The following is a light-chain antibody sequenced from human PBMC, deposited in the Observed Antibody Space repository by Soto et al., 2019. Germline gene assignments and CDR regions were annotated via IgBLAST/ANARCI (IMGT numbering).Light chain of an antibody. CDR3: CSYAGGPYV. CDR2: DVS. J-gene: IGLJ1*01. V-gene: IGLV2-11*01. CDR1: TSDVGDCNY. Sequence: QSALTQPRSVSGSPGQSVTISCTGTTSDVGDCNYVSWYQQHPGNAPKLMIYDVSKRPSGVPDRFSGSKSGNTASLTISGLQAEDETDYYCCSYAGGPYVFGTGTKLTVL.